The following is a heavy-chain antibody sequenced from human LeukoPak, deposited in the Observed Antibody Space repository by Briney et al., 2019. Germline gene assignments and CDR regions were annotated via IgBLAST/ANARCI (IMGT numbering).Heavy chain of an antibody. D-gene: IGHD3-22*01. CDR1: GGSITSYY. Sequence: SETLSLTCTVSGGSITSYYWSWIRQAPGKGLEWIGYISTSGSTNYNPSLKSRVSISLDTSKNRFSLNLNFVTAADTAVYYCASPRSGYRYTFDYWGQGALVTVSS. J-gene: IGHJ4*02. CDR3: ASPRSGYRYTFDY. CDR2: ISTSGST. V-gene: IGHV4-4*09.